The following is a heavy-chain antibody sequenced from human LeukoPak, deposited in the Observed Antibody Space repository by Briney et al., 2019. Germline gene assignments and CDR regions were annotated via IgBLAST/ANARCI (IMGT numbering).Heavy chain of an antibody. V-gene: IGHV6-1*01. J-gene: IGHJ5*02. CDR3: ARGSIAVNWFDP. Sequence: SQTLSLTCAISGDSVSGNSAAWNWIRQSPSRGLEWLGRTYYRSKWYSDYAVSVKSRITINPDTSKNQFSLQLNSVTPEDTAVYYCARGSIAVNWFDPWGQGTLVTVSS. D-gene: IGHD6-6*01. CDR1: GDSVSGNSAA. CDR2: TYYRSKWYS.